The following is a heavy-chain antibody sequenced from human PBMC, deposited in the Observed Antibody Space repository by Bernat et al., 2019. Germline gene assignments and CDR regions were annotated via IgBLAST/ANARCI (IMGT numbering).Heavy chain of an antibody. J-gene: IGHJ3*02. CDR1: GFTFSSYG. CDR2: ISYDGSNK. Sequence: QVQLVESGGGVVQPVRSLRLSCAASGFTFSSYGMHWVRQAPGKGLEWVAVISYDGSNKYYADSVKGRFTISRDNSKNTLYLQMNSLRAEDTAVYYCAKAYGDYVTDRGAAAFDIWGQGTMVTVSS. CDR3: AKAYGDYVTDRGAAAFDI. D-gene: IGHD4-17*01. V-gene: IGHV3-30*18.